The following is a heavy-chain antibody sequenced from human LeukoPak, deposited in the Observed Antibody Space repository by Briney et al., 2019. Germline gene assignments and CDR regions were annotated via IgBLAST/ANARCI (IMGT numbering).Heavy chain of an antibody. V-gene: IGHV3-21*01. D-gene: IGHD3-3*01. Sequence: GGSLRLSCAASGFTFSSYSMNWVRQAPGKGLEWVSSISSSSSYIYYADSVKGRFTIPRDNAKNSLYLQMNSLRAEDTAVYYCARDQYYDFWSGYYLFDYWGQGTLVTVSS. CDR1: GFTFSSYS. J-gene: IGHJ4*02. CDR2: ISSSSSYI. CDR3: ARDQYYDFWSGYYLFDY.